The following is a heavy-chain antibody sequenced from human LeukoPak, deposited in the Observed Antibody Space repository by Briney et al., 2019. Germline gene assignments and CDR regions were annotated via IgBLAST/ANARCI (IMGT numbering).Heavy chain of an antibody. V-gene: IGHV1-46*01. J-gene: IGHJ4*02. D-gene: IGHD3-22*01. CDR2: INPSGGST. CDR3: ARDGDSSGYQNY. Sequence: ASVKVSCKASGGTFSSYAISWVRQAPGQGLEWMGIINPSGGSTSYAQKFQGRVTMTRDTSTSTVYMELSSPRSEDTAVYYCARDGDSSGYQNYWGQGTLVTVSS. CDR1: GGTFSSYA.